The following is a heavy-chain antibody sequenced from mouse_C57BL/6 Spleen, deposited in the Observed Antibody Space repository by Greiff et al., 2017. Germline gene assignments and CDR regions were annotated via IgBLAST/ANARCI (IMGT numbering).Heavy chain of an antibody. CDR1: GYTFTDYE. V-gene: IGHV1-15*01. CDR2: IDPETGGT. J-gene: IGHJ3*01. CDR3: TTLRRTGFAY. Sequence: QVQLQQSGAELVRPGASVTLSCKASGYTFTDYEMHWVKQTPVHGLEWIGAIDPETGGTAYNQKFKGKAILTANKSSSTAYMELRSLTSDDSSVYYCTTLRRTGFAYWGQGTLVTVSA.